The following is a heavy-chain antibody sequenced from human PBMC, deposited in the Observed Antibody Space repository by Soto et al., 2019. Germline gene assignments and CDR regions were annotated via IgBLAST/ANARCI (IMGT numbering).Heavy chain of an antibody. CDR2: IKSETFGGTI. Sequence: GGSLRLSCEVSGLTFSNAWMSWVRQAPATGLEWVARIKSETFGGTIDYAAPVKGRFTVSRDDSKNTVYLQMNSLKIEDTAVYICTTGSSGYWGQGTLVTVSS. CDR3: TTGSSGY. D-gene: IGHD7-27*01. J-gene: IGHJ4*02. V-gene: IGHV3-15*01. CDR1: GLTFSNAW.